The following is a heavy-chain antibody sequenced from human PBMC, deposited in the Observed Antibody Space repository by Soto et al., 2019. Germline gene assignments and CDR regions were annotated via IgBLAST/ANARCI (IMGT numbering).Heavy chain of an antibody. CDR3: ARDHGDYRKYYYYYYMDV. J-gene: IGHJ6*03. D-gene: IGHD4-17*01. CDR1: GFTFSDYY. CDR2: ISSSGSTI. V-gene: IGHV3-11*01. Sequence: PGGSLRLSCAASGFTFSDYYMSWIRQAPGKGLERVSYISSSGSTIYYADSVKGRFTISRDNAKNSLYLQMNSLRAEDTAVYYCARDHGDYRKYYYYYYMDVWGKGTTVTVSS.